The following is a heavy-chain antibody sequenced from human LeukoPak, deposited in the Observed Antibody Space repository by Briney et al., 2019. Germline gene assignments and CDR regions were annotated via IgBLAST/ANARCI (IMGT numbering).Heavy chain of an antibody. V-gene: IGHV4-59*07. CDR3: ARALDYYDIRVWDY. CDR2: INHSGST. CDR1: VGPISRYY. J-gene: IGHJ4*02. Sequence: SDTLSLTCTVSVGPISRYYWLWIRQSPGKGLEWIRYINHSGSTKYNPSLKSRGTISVDMSRNQFYLKLSSLTAADTAVYYCARALDYYDIRVWDYWGQGTLVTVSS. D-gene: IGHD3-22*01.